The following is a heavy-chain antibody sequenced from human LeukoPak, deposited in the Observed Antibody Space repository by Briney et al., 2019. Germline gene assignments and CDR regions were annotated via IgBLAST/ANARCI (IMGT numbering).Heavy chain of an antibody. J-gene: IGHJ4*02. CDR3: ARSGGSGFQLDS. V-gene: IGHV4-4*07. CDR2: SYTTGRT. Sequence: PSETLSLTCTVSCGSIGSYYWSWVRQPAGKGLEWIGRSYTTGRTIYNPSLKSRVTMSLDTSKNQLSLNLSSVTAADTAVYYCARSGGSGFQLDSWGQGTLVTVSS. CDR1: CGSIGSYY. D-gene: IGHD1-26*01.